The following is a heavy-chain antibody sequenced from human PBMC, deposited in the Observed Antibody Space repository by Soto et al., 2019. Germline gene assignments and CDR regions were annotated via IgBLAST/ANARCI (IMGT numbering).Heavy chain of an antibody. J-gene: IGHJ5*02. D-gene: IGHD6-13*01. CDR1: GYTFTGYY. CDR3: ARGHGAAGTVGWFDP. Sequence: QVQLVQSGAEVKKPGASVKVSCKASGYTFTGYYMHWVRQAPGQGLEWMGWINPNSGGTNYAQKFQGRVTMTRDTSISTAYMELSRLRSDDTAVYYCARGHGAAGTVGWFDPWGQGTLVTVSS. CDR2: INPNSGGT. V-gene: IGHV1-2*02.